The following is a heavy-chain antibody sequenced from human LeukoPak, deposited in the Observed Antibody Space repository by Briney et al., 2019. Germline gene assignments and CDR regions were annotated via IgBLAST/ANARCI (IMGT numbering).Heavy chain of an antibody. CDR3: ARGLSSRHLRWFDP. J-gene: IGHJ5*02. Sequence: ASVKVSCKASGYTFTGYYMHWVRQAPGQGLEWMGWINPNSGGTNYAQKFQGRVTMTRDTSISTAYMELSRLRSDDTAVYYCARGLSSRHLRWFDPWGQGTLVTVSS. V-gene: IGHV1-2*02. CDR2: INPNSGGT. CDR1: GYTFTGYY. D-gene: IGHD6-19*01.